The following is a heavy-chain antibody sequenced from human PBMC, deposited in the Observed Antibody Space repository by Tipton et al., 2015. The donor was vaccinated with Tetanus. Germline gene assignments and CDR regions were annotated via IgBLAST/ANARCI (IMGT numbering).Heavy chain of an antibody. CDR3: ARLAGYYYDSSGYYPGAFDI. Sequence: GLVKPSETLSLTCTVSGGSISSYYWSWIRQPPGKGLEWIGYIYYSGSTNYNPSLKSRVTISVDTSKNQFSLKLSSVTAADTAVYYCARLAGYYYDSSGYYPGAFDIWGQGTMVTVSS. CDR2: IYYSGST. CDR1: GGSISSYY. V-gene: IGHV4-59*01. D-gene: IGHD3-22*01. J-gene: IGHJ3*02.